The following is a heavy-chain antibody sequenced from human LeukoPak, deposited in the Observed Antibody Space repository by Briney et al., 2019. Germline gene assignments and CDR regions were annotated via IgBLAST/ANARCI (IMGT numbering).Heavy chain of an antibody. V-gene: IGHV4-38-2*02. CDR2: LWHSGNT. J-gene: IGHJ5*02. D-gene: IGHD2-2*01. CDR1: GYSISSGYY. CDR3: ASRGGCSGTSCYNWFDP. Sequence: SETLSLTCSVSGYSISSGYYWAWIRQSPGKGLEWIGSLWHSGNTYYNPSLKGRVSVSLDTPRNEFSLKLSPVTAADTAVYYCASRGGCSGTSCYNWFDPWGQGTLVTVSS.